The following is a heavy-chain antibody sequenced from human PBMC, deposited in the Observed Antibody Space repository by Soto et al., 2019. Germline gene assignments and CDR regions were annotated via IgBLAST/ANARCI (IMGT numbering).Heavy chain of an antibody. CDR2: INPNSGGT. V-gene: IGHV1-2*02. CDR1: GYTFTEYY. Sequence: QVHLVQSGAEVKKPGASVRVSCKASGYTFTEYYVHWVRQAPGQGLEWMGWINPNSGGTNFAQKFRGXVXLXXATAINAAYLDLRRLGSDATAVYYCAGRLGAGGDYYYGMDVWGQGTTVTVSS. J-gene: IGHJ6*02. CDR3: AGRLGAGGDYYYGMDV. D-gene: IGHD3-10*01.